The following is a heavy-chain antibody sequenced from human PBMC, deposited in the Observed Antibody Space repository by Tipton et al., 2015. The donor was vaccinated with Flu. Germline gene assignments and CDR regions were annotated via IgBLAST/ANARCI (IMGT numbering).Heavy chain of an antibody. CDR3: ARTRSGNYLDDAFDL. CDR1: GGSISSGSHY. V-gene: IGHV4-61*09. Sequence: TLSLTCTVSGGSISSGSHYWSWIRQPAGRGLEWIGQLYTSGSTNYSPSLQSRVTMSVDTAKNQFSLKLSSVTAADTAVYYCARTRSGNYLDDAFDLWGQGTLVTVSS. CDR2: LYTSGST. J-gene: IGHJ3*01. D-gene: IGHD1-26*01.